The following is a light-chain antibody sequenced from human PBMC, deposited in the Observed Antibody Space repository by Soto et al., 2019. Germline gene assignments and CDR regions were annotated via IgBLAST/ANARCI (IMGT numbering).Light chain of an antibody. CDR3: QQHNGYSERM. J-gene: IGKJ1*01. Sequence: DIQMTQSPSALSASVGDRATITCRASQSISSWLAWYQQKPGKAPKLLIYDASTLQSGVPSRYSGSGSGTEFTLTISNLQPDDFATYYCQQHNGYSERMFGQGTKVDIK. CDR1: QSISSW. V-gene: IGKV1-5*01. CDR2: DAS.